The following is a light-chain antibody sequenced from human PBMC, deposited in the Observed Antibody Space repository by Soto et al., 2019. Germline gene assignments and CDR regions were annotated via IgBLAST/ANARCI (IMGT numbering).Light chain of an antibody. CDR2: SDF. J-gene: IGLJ3*02. V-gene: IGLV1-40*01. CDR1: SSNFGAGHD. CDR3: QAYDNSLRGWV. Sequence: QSVLTQPPSVSGAPGQTVTISCTGSSSNFGAGHDVNWYQQLPGSAPKLVIYSDFKRPSGVPARFSGSRSGTSASLAITGLQXXDXAXXYCQAYDNSLRGWVFGGGTKLTVL.